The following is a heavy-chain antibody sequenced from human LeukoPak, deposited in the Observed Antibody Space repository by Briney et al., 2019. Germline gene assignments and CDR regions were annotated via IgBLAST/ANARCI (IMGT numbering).Heavy chain of an antibody. V-gene: IGHV4-34*01. CDR2: INHSGST. Sequence: SETLSLTCAVYGGSFSGYYWSWIRQPPGKGLEWIGEINHSGSTNYNPSLKSRVTISVDTSKNQFSLKLSSVTAADTAVYYCARFGRYFDGLFPTPGYFKHWGQGTLVTVSS. CDR3: ARFGRYFDGLFPTPGYFKH. J-gene: IGHJ1*01. D-gene: IGHD3-9*01. CDR1: GGSFSGYY.